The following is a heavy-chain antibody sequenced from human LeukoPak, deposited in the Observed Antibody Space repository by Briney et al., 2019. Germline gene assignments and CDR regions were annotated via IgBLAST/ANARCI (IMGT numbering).Heavy chain of an antibody. V-gene: IGHV3-7*01. J-gene: IGHJ4*02. D-gene: IGHD3-22*01. Sequence: GGSLRLSCAASGFTFSSYWMSWVRQAPGKGLEWVANIKQDGSEKYYVDSVKGRFTISRDNAKNSLYLQMNSLRAEDTAVYYCARDLSIYDSSGRIDYWGQGTLVTVSS. CDR1: GFTFSSYW. CDR2: IKQDGSEK. CDR3: ARDLSIYDSSGRIDY.